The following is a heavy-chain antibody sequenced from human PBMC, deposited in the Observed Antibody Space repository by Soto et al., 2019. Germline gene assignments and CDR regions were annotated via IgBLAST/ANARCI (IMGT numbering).Heavy chain of an antibody. CDR3: ARLGRSKQLWFQVDL. V-gene: IGHV4-39*01. J-gene: IGHJ2*01. Sequence: PSETLSLTCTFSCGSIISSSYYWGWIRQPPGKGLEWIGSIYYSGSTYYNPSLKSRVTISVDTSKNQFSLKLSSVTAADTAVYYCARLGRSKQLWFQVDLWGRGTLVTVS. D-gene: IGHD5-18*01. CDR2: IYYSGST. CDR1: CGSIISSSYY.